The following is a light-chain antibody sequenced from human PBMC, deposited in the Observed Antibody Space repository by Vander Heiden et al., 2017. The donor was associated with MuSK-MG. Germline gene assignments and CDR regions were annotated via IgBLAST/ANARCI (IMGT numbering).Light chain of an antibody. J-gene: IGKJ2*01. CDR3: HHEDSSPYT. Sequence: DIVMTQSPDSLAVSLGERATINCKSSQSVLYSSNNKNYLAWYQQKPGQPPKLLIYWASTRQSGVPDRFSGSGSGTDFTLTIISLQAEDVAVYYCHHEDSSPYTFGQGTKLEI. CDR1: QSVLYSSNNKNY. V-gene: IGKV4-1*01. CDR2: WAS.